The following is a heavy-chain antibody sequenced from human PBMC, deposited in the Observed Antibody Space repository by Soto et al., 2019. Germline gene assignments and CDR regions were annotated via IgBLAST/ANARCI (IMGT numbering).Heavy chain of an antibody. D-gene: IGHD4-17*01. Sequence: QVQLVQSGAEVKKPGSSVKVSCKASGGTFSSYTISWVRQAPGQGLEWMGRIIPILGIANYAQKFQGRVTXXAXKXTSTAYMELSSLRSEDTAVDYCAREGYGDYEYYFDYWGQGTLVTVSS. CDR1: GGTFSSYT. V-gene: IGHV1-69*08. CDR3: AREGYGDYEYYFDY. J-gene: IGHJ4*02. CDR2: IIPILGIA.